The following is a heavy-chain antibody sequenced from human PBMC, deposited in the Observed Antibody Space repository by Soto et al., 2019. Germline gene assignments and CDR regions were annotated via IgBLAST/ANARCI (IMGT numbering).Heavy chain of an antibody. CDR3: AANYPARSLYYYYYGMDV. V-gene: IGHV1-18*01. CDR1: GYTFTSYG. Sequence: ASLKVACKTAGYTFTSYGISCVRQTNGQGLEWMGWISAYNGNTNYAQKFQERVTITRDMSTSTAYMELSSLRSEDTAVYYCAANYPARSLYYYYYGMDVWGQGTTVTVSS. J-gene: IGHJ6*02. D-gene: IGHD1-7*01. CDR2: ISAYNGNT.